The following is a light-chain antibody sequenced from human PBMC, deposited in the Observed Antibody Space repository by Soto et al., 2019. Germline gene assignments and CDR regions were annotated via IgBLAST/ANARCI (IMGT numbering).Light chain of an antibody. CDR1: TSNIGTNT. CDR3: ATWDDSLSVL. Sequence: QSFLPQPPSASGTPGQRVTISCSGGTSNIGTNTVNWYQQLPGTAPKLLIYNTNQRPAGVPDRLSGSKSGTSASLAISGLRSEDEASYFCATWDDSLSVLFGRGTKLTVL. J-gene: IGLJ3*02. CDR2: NTN. V-gene: IGLV1-44*01.